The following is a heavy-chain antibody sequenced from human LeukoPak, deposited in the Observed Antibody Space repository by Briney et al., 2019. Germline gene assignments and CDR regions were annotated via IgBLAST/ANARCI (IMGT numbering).Heavy chain of an antibody. D-gene: IGHD6-13*01. J-gene: IGHJ4*02. Sequence: GASVKVSCKASGYTFTGHYMHWVRQAPGQGLEWMGWINPNSGGTNYAQKFQGRVTMTRDTSISTAYMELSRLRSDDTAVYYCARLAAAGYYFDYWGQGTLVTVSS. CDR2: INPNSGGT. CDR1: GYTFTGHY. V-gene: IGHV1-2*02. CDR3: ARLAAAGYYFDY.